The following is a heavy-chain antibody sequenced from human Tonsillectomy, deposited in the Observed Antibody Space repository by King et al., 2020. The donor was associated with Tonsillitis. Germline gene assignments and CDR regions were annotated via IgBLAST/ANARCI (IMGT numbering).Heavy chain of an antibody. D-gene: IGHD4/OR15-4a*01. CDR1: GFTFSTYW. CDR3: ARDSAGSLEY. CDR2: INQDGSVK. J-gene: IGHJ4*02. V-gene: IGHV3-7*01. Sequence: QLVQSGGGLVQPGGSLRLSCAASGFTFSTYWLGWVRQAPGKGLEWVANINQDGSVKQYVDSVRGRFALSRDNAKSSVYLQVNSLRGEDTAVYYCARDSAGSLEYWGQGTLVTVSS.